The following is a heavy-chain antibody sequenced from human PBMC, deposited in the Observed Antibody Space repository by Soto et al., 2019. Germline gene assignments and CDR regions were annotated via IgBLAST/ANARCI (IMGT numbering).Heavy chain of an antibody. CDR1: GFTFSSYG. V-gene: IGHV3-30*18. CDR3: AKSGGYYGMDV. J-gene: IGHJ6*02. Sequence: QVQLVESGGGVVQPGRSLRLSCAASGFTFSSYGMHWVRQAPGKGLEWVAVISYDGSNKYYADSVKGRFTISRDNSKNTRYLQRNSLRAEDTAGYYCAKSGGYYGMDVWGQGTTVTVSS. CDR2: ISYDGSNK.